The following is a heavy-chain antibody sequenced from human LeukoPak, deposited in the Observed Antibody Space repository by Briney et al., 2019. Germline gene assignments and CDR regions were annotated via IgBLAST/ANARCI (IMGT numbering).Heavy chain of an antibody. CDR2: LHADGSEK. D-gene: IGHD5-12*01. CDR3: ARGGYSFDY. Sequence: GGSLRLSCVGSGFSLSGYWMSWVRQAPGKGLEWVARLHADGSEKYYVGSVKGHFTISGDNAKNSLYLQMNSLRVDDMAVYYCARGGYSFDYLGQGTLVTVSS. V-gene: IGHV3-7*01. CDR1: GFSLSGYW. J-gene: IGHJ4*02.